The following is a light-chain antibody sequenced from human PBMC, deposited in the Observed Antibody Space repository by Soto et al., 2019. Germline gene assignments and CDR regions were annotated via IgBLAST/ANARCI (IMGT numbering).Light chain of an antibody. CDR2: GTS. Sequence: DIQMTQSPPSLSASVGDTVTITCRASQSIRIALNWYQQKPGKAPNLLIYGTSYLRSVVPSRFSGSASGTDFTLTISGLQPEDFATYYCQQSFTKPYTFGPGTRVDF. V-gene: IGKV1-39*01. J-gene: IGKJ3*01. CDR3: QQSFTKPYT. CDR1: QSIRIA.